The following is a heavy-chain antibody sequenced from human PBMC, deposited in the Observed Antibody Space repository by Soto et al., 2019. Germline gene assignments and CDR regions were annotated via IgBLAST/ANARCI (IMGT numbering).Heavy chain of an antibody. CDR3: ASQTIDFWSGYSVRWFDP. CDR1: GGSISSSSYY. D-gene: IGHD3-3*01. CDR2: IYYSGST. V-gene: IGHV4-39*01. J-gene: IGHJ5*02. Sequence: PSETLSLTCTVSGGSISSSSYYWGWIRQPPGKGLEWIGSIYYSGSTYYNPSLKSRVTISVDTSKNQFSLKPSSVTAADTAVYYCASQTIDFWSGYSVRWFDPWGQGTLVTVSS.